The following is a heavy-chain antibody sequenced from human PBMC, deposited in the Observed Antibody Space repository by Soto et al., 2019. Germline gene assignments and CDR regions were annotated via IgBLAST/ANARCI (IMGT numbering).Heavy chain of an antibody. V-gene: IGHV1-46*01. CDR3: AGTVTTSWYFDL. J-gene: IGHJ2*01. CDR2: INPSGGST. CDR1: GYRFTSYY. Sequence: ASVKVSSKASGYRFTSYYMHYVRQAPGQGLEWMGIINPSGGSTSYAHKCQDRVTMARDTSTSTVYMELSSLRSEDTAVYYCAGTVTTSWYFDLWCRGTLVTVSS. D-gene: IGHD4-17*01.